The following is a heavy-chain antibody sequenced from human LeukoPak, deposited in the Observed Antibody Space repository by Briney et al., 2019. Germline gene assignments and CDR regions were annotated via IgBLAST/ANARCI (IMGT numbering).Heavy chain of an antibody. J-gene: IGHJ4*02. Sequence: GASVKVSCKASGYTFTDYYIHWVRQAPGQGLEWMAWMNPNSGGTSYAQKFQGRVTMTRDTSISTAYMELSRLRSDDTAVYYCARVGDRYFDWLITYDYWGQGTLVTVSS. D-gene: IGHD3-9*01. CDR2: MNPNSGGT. CDR1: GYTFTDYY. CDR3: ARVGDRYFDWLITYDY. V-gene: IGHV1-2*02.